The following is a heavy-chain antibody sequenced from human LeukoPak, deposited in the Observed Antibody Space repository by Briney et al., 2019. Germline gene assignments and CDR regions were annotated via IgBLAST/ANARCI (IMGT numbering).Heavy chain of an antibody. D-gene: IGHD3-9*01. Sequence: SETLSLTCTVSGGSINGHYWTWIRQSPGKGPEWIGYIYDRGSHYSGSINYNPSLKSRVTMSIGTSKNQVSLKLSSVTTADTAIYYCARGSTWYEIYFQYWGQGTLVTVSS. CDR1: GGSINGHY. J-gene: IGHJ1*01. V-gene: IGHV4-59*11. CDR2: IYDRGSHYSGSI. CDR3: ARGSTWYEIYFQY.